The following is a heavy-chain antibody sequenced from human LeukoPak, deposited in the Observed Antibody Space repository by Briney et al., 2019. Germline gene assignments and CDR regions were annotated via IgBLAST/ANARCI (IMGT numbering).Heavy chain of an antibody. Sequence: SETLSLTCAVSGGSISSSSHYWGWIRQAPGKRLECIGTIYYSGSSYYTPSLEGRVTMSVDTSKNEFSLRLGSVTAADTAVYYCARLPAITTYYYYYIDVWGKGTMVTVSS. D-gene: IGHD5-12*01. CDR2: IYYSGSS. CDR1: GGSISSSSHY. J-gene: IGHJ6*03. CDR3: ARLPAITTYYYYYIDV. V-gene: IGHV4-39*01.